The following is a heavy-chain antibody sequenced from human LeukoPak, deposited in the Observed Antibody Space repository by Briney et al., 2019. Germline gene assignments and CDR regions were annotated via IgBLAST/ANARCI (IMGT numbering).Heavy chain of an antibody. Sequence: PGGSLRLSCAASGFTFSSYGMHWVRQAPGKGLEWVAVISYDGSNKYYADSVKGRFTISRDNSKNTLYLQMNSLRAEDTAVYYCAKQDGYYDSSGYYYYFDYWGQGTLVTVSS. CDR3: AKQDGYYDSSGYYYYFDY. CDR2: ISYDGSNK. V-gene: IGHV3-30*18. CDR1: GFTFSSYG. D-gene: IGHD3-22*01. J-gene: IGHJ4*02.